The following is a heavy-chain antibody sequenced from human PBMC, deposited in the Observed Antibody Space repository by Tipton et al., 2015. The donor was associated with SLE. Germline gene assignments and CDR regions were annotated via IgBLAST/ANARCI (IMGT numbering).Heavy chain of an antibody. J-gene: IGHJ3*02. Sequence: TLSLTCAVYGGSFNGYYWSWIRQPPGKGLEWIGEITPSGRTNCNPSLKSRVTLSVDTSKSQFSLDLTSVTAADTAVYYRARRGLAYYYGSGRALDIWGQGTMVTVSS. CDR3: ARRGLAYYYGSGRALDI. D-gene: IGHD3-10*01. V-gene: IGHV4-34*01. CDR2: ITPSGRT. CDR1: GGSFNGYY.